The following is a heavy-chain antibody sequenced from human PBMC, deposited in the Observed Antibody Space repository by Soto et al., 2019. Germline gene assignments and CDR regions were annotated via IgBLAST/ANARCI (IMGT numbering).Heavy chain of an antibody. J-gene: IGHJ5*02. V-gene: IGHV4-38-2*01. CDR2: IYHSGST. CDR1: GDSIRSDYY. Sequence: PSETLSLTCGVSGDSIRSDYYCGCIRQPPGKGLEWIGSIYHSGSTYYNPSLRSRVTISADRSENKFSLTLKSVTAADTAVYFCARDFERSAIGPWGQGTSVTVSS. CDR3: ARDFERSAIGP. D-gene: IGHD3-9*01.